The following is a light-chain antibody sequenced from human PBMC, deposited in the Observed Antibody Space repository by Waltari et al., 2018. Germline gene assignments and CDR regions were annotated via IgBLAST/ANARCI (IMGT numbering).Light chain of an antibody. CDR3: MQHKALPLT. V-gene: IGKV2-40*01. J-gene: IGKJ4*01. CDR2: GGS. Sequence: DIVMTQTPLSLPVTPGEPASISCRSSQSLLHTDGYTYLDWYLQKPGQSPQLLIYGGSNRASGVPDRFSGSGSGTDFTLKISKVVAEDVGVYYCMQHKALPLTFGGGTKVEIK. CDR1: QSLLHTDGYTY.